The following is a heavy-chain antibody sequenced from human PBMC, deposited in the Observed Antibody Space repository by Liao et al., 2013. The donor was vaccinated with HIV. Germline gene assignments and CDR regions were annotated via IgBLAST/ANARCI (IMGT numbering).Heavy chain of an antibody. CDR2: IYPSGST. V-gene: IGHV4-4*07. CDR1: GASIRTNY. CDR3: ARGGARGVIIVY. Sequence: QVQLQESGPGLVKPSETLSLTCTVSGASIRTNYWSWIRQPAGKGLEWIGRIYPSGSTNYNPSLKSRITISVDTSKNQFSLKLTSVTAADTAVYYCARGGARGVIIVYWGQGTLVTVSS. J-gene: IGHJ4*02. D-gene: IGHD3-10*01.